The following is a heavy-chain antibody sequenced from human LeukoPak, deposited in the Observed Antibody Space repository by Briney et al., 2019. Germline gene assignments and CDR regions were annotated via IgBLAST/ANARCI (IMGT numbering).Heavy chain of an antibody. J-gene: IGHJ4*02. D-gene: IGHD3-22*01. Sequence: GGSLRLSCAGSGFTFDDYAMHWVRQAPGKGLEWVSGISWNSGNIGYADSVKGRFTISRDNAKNSLYLQMNSLRAEDTAVYYCARAEDYYDIGYWGQGTLVTVSS. CDR1: GFTFDDYA. CDR3: ARAEDYYDIGY. V-gene: IGHV3-9*01. CDR2: ISWNSGNI.